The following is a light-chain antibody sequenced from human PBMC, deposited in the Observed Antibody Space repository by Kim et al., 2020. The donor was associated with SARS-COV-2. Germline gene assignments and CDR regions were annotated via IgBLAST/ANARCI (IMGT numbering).Light chain of an antibody. V-gene: IGKV1-6*01. Sequence: AIQMTQSPSSLSASVGDRVTIACRASQGIRNELSWYQQKPGKAPKLLIHTVSTLESGVPSRFSGGGSGTDFTLTISSLQPGDFATYYCLQDYSYPFTFGPGTTVEI. J-gene: IGKJ3*01. CDR3: LQDYSYPFT. CDR1: QGIRNE. CDR2: TVS.